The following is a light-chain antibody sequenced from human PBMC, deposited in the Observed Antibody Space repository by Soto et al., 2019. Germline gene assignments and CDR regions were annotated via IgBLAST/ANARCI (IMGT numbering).Light chain of an antibody. Sequence: IGLTQSPGTLSLSPGERATLSCRSSQSVSSSYLAWYQQKPGQAPRLLIYDVSSTATGIPDRFSGSGSGTDFTLTISRLEPEDFAVYYCQQYGSSPTFGQGTKVEIK. CDR3: QQYGSSPT. CDR2: DVS. J-gene: IGKJ1*01. V-gene: IGKV3-20*01. CDR1: QSVSSSY.